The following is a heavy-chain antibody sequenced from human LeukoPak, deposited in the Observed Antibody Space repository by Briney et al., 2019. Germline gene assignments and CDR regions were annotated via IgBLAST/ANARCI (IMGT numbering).Heavy chain of an antibody. D-gene: IGHD3-3*01. Sequence: WASVKVSCKASGYTFTSYGISWVRQAPGQGLEWMGWISAYNGNTNYAQKLQGRVTMTTDTSTSTAYMELRSLRSDDTAVYYCARGYYDFWSGYFESDYWGQGTLVTVSS. CDR3: ARGYYDFWSGYFESDY. V-gene: IGHV1-18*01. CDR2: ISAYNGNT. J-gene: IGHJ4*02. CDR1: GYTFTSYG.